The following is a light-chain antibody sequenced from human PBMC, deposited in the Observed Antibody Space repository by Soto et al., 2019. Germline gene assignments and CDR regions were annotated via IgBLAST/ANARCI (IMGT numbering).Light chain of an antibody. Sequence: EIVLTQSPATLSLSPGERATLSCRASQSVSSYLAWYQQKPGQAPRLLIYDASNRATGIPARFSGSGSGTDFTLTISSLEPEDIATYYCQQYDSLPFTFGGGTKVEIK. CDR1: QSVSSY. CDR2: DAS. J-gene: IGKJ4*01. CDR3: QQYDSLPFT. V-gene: IGKV3-11*01.